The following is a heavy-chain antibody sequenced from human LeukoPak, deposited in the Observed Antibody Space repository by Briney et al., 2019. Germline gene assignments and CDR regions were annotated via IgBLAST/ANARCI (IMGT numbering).Heavy chain of an antibody. CDR3: AKAPVWNYYYGLDV. D-gene: IGHD1-1*01. Sequence: PGGSLRLSCAASGLTASHSANNAMSWVRHAPGKGLEWVSGITTSGSTYYADSVKGRFTISRENSNNTLYLHMDSLRAEDTAVYYCAKAPVWNYYYGLDVWGQGTTVTVSS. CDR1: GLTASHSANNA. CDR2: ITTSGST. J-gene: IGHJ6*02. V-gene: IGHV3-23*01.